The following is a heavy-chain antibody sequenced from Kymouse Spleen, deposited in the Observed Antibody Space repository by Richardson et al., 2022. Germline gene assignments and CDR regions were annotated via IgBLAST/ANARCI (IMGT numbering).Heavy chain of an antibody. Sequence: QVQLVESGGGVVQPGRSLRLSCAASGFTFSSYGMHWVRQAPGKGLEWVAVISYDGSNKYYADSVKGRFTISRDNSKNTLYLQMNSLRAEDTAVYYCAKEYYDILTGYYNYYYYGMDVWGQGTTVTVSS. CDR3: AKEYYDILTGYYNYYYYGMDV. CDR1: GFTFSSYG. V-gene: IGHV3-30*18. CDR2: ISYDGSNK. D-gene: IGHD3-9*01. J-gene: IGHJ6*02.